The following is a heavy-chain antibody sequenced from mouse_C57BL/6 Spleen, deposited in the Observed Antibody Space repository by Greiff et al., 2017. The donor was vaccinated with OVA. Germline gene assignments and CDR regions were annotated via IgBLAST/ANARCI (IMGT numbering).Heavy chain of an antibody. J-gene: IGHJ4*01. CDR1: GFTFSSYG. D-gene: IGHD1-1*01. Sequence: EVKLMESGGDLVKPGGSLKLSCAASGFTFSSYGMSWVRQTPDKRLEWVATISSGGSYTYYPDSVKGRFTISRDNAKNTLYLQMSSLKSEDTAMYYCARRGFTGGYAMDYWGQGTSVTVSS. CDR2: ISSGGSYT. V-gene: IGHV5-6*02. CDR3: ARRGFTGGYAMDY.